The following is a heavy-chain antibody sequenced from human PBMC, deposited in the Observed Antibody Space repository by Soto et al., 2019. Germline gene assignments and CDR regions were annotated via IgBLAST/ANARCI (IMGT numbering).Heavy chain of an antibody. CDR3: ALRSMAVVPEY. CDR2: LYYGRSA. V-gene: IGHV4-59*01. CDR1: GDSISTYY. D-gene: IGHD3-22*01. Sequence: QVQLQESGPGLVKPSETLSLTCAVSGDSISTYYCMWIRQPPGKGLESIGYLYYGRSANYNPSLRXRXTXPVXTSTNQCSLTLSSMTAADTAVYYCALRSMAVVPEYWGQGTLVTVSS. J-gene: IGHJ4*02.